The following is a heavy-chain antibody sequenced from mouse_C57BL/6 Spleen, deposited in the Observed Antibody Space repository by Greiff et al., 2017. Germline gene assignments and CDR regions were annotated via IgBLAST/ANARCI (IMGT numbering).Heavy chain of an antibody. Sequence: QVQLQQSGTELVKPGASVKLSCKASGYTFTSYWMHWVKQRPGQGLEWIGNINPSNGGTNYNEKFKSKATLTVDKSSSTAYMQLSSLTSEDSAVYYCARGSTAVVATTAFAYWGQGTLVTVA. CDR2: INPSNGGT. J-gene: IGHJ3*01. CDR1: GYTFTSYW. V-gene: IGHV1-53*01. CDR3: ARGSTAVVATTAFAY. D-gene: IGHD1-1*01.